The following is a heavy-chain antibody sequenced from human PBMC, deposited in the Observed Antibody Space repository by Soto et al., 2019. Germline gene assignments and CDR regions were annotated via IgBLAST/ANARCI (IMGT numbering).Heavy chain of an antibody. CDR1: GGSISSGDYY. D-gene: IGHD5-18*01. CDR3: ARTSYGYTFYDY. Sequence: QVQLQESGPGLVKPSQTLSLTCTVSGGSISSGDYYWSWIRQPPGKGLEWIGYIYYSGSTYYNPSRNSRVXXXVXXSRDQFSLKLSSVTAADTAVYYCARTSYGYTFYDYWGQGTLVTVSS. J-gene: IGHJ4*02. CDR2: IYYSGST. V-gene: IGHV4-30-4*01.